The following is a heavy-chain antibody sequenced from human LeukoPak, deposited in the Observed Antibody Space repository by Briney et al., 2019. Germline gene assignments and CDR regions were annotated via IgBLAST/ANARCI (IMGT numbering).Heavy chain of an antibody. V-gene: IGHV3-64D*06. D-gene: IGHD1-26*01. CDR3: VKGWAPFYYYGMDV. J-gene: IGHJ6*02. CDR2: ISSNGVST. Sequence: GGSLRLSCSASGFTFSTYAMHWVRQTPGKGLEYVSAISSNGVSTYYAGSVKGRFTMSRGNSKNTLYLQMSSLRPEDTGVYYCVKGWAPFYYYGMDVWGQGTTVTVSS. CDR1: GFTFSTYA.